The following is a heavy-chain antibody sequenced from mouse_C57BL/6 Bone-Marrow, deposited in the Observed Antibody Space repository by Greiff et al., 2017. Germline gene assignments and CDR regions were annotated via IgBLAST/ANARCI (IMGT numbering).Heavy chain of an antibody. CDR2: LLPGSGST. Sequence: VMLVESGAELMKPGASVKLSCKATGYTFPGYWIEWVKQRPGHGLEWIGELLPGSGSTNYKEKFKGKATVTADPSSNTAYMQLSSLTTEDSAIYYCARVGDRDGYDGDYWGQGTTLTVSS. CDR3: ARVGDRDGYDGDY. V-gene: IGHV1-9*01. CDR1: GYTFPGYW. J-gene: IGHJ2*01. D-gene: IGHD2-2*01.